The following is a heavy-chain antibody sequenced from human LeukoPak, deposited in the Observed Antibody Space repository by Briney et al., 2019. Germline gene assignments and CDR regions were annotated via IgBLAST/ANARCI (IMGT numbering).Heavy chain of an antibody. Sequence: ASVKVSCKASGYTFTSYDINWVRQATGQGLEWMGWMNPNSGNTGYAQKFQGRVTITRNTSISTAYMELSSLRTEDTAVYYCAKAGLQTRNWYFALWGRGTLVTVSS. CDR2: MNPNSGNT. CDR1: GYTFTSYD. D-gene: IGHD5-18*01. CDR3: AKAGLQTRNWYFAL. V-gene: IGHV1-8*03. J-gene: IGHJ2*01.